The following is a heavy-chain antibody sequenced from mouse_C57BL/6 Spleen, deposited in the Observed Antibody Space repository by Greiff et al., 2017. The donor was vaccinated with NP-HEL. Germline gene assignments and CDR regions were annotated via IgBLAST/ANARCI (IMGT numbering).Heavy chain of an antibody. D-gene: IGHD1-1*01. J-gene: IGHJ4*01. CDR3: ARWDYYGSSYDAMDY. CDR1: GYTFTSYW. Sequence: VQLQQSGAELVKPGASVKMSCKASGYTFTSYWITWVKQRPGQGLEWIGDIYPGSGSTNYNEKFKSKATLTVDTSSSTAYMQLSSLTSEDSAVYYWARWDYYGSSYDAMDYWGQGTSVTVSS. CDR2: IYPGSGST. V-gene: IGHV1-55*01.